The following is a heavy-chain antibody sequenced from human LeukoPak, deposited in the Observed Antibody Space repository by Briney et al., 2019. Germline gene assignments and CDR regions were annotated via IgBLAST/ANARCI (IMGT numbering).Heavy chain of an antibody. V-gene: IGHV1-8*02. Sequence: RASVKVSCKASGYTFTSYDINWVRRATGQGLEWMGWMNPNSGNTGYAQKFQGRVTMTRNTSISTAYMELSSLRSEDTAVYYCARIVAGTWRYYYYMDVWGKGTTVTISS. J-gene: IGHJ6*03. CDR2: MNPNSGNT. CDR1: GYTFTSYD. CDR3: ARIVAGTWRYYYYMDV. D-gene: IGHD6-19*01.